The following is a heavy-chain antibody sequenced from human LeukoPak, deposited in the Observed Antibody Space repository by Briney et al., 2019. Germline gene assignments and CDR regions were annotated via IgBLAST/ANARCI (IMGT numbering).Heavy chain of an antibody. CDR1: GFTFSSYA. V-gene: IGHV3-23*01. J-gene: IGHJ4*02. D-gene: IGHD2-2*02. Sequence: GGSLRLSCAASGFTFSSYAMSWVRQAPGKGLEWVSGIVGSGDSTYYAASVKGRFTISRDISKNTLYLQINSLRAEDTAVYYCVKRGAASYYTAIDYWGPGTLVTVSS. CDR3: VKRGAASYYTAIDY. CDR2: IVGSGDST.